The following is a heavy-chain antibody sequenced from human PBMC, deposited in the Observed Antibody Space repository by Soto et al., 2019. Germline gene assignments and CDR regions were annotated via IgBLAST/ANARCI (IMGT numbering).Heavy chain of an antibody. CDR1: GFTFSSYG. CDR3: AKTNFGAYARHYNHGMDV. Sequence: QVQLVESGGGVVQPGRSLRLSCAASGFTFSSYGMHWVRQAPGKGLEWVALISYDGSNKYYADSVKGRFTISRDNSKNTLYLQMNSLRAEDTAVYYCAKTNFGAYARHYNHGMDVWGQGTTVTVSS. V-gene: IGHV3-30*18. J-gene: IGHJ6*02. D-gene: IGHD3-10*01. CDR2: ISYDGSNK.